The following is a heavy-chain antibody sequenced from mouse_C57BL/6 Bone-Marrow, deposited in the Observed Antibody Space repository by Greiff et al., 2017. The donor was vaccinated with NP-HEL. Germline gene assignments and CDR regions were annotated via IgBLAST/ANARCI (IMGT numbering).Heavy chain of an antibody. CDR1: GYTFTSYG. Sequence: QVQLQQSGAELARPGASVKLSCKASGYTFTSYGISWVKQRTGQGLEWIGEIYPRSGNTYYNEKFKGKATLTADKSSSTAYMELRSLTSEDSAVYFCARLGYGNYLGDFDYWGQGTTLTVSS. V-gene: IGHV1-81*01. D-gene: IGHD2-1*01. CDR2: IYPRSGNT. CDR3: ARLGYGNYLGDFDY. J-gene: IGHJ2*01.